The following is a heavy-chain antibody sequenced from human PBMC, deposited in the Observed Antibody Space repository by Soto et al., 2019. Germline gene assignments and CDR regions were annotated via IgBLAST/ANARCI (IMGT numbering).Heavy chain of an antibody. CDR3: ARDRGQQLHIGYWFDP. CDR2: IIPIFGTA. D-gene: IGHD6-13*01. J-gene: IGHJ5*02. CDR1: GGTFSSYA. Sequence: SVKVSCKASGGTFSSYAISWVRQAPGQGLEWMGGIIPIFGTANHAQKFQGRVTITADESTSTAYMELSSLRSEDTAVYYCARDRGQQLHIGYWFDPWGQGTLVTVSS. V-gene: IGHV1-69*13.